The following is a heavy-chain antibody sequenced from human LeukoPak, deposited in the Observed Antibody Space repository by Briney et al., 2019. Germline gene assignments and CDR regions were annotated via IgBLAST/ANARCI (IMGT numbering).Heavy chain of an antibody. D-gene: IGHD6-13*01. V-gene: IGHV3-73*01. J-gene: IGHJ6*02. Sequence: GGSLRLSCAASGFTFSGSAMHWVRQASGKGLEWVGRIRSKANSYATAYAASVKGRFTISRDDSKNTAYLQMNSLKTEDTAVYYCTRHVEQLAYYYYYGMDVWGQGTTVTVSS. CDR3: TRHVEQLAYYYYYGMDV. CDR2: IRSKANSYAT. CDR1: GFTFSGSA.